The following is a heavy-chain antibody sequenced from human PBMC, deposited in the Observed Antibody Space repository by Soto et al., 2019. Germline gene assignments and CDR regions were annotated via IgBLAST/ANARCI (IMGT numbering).Heavy chain of an antibody. Sequence: PSQTLSLTCAISGDSVSSNGAAWNWIRQSPSRGLEWLGRTYYRSKWYNDYAVSVKSRITINPDTSKNQFSLQLNSVTPEDTAVYYCARDRALLRYFDPGAFDIWGQGTMVTVSS. CDR2: TYYRSKWYN. V-gene: IGHV6-1*01. CDR3: ARDRALLRYFDPGAFDI. D-gene: IGHD3-9*01. J-gene: IGHJ3*02. CDR1: GDSVSSNGAA.